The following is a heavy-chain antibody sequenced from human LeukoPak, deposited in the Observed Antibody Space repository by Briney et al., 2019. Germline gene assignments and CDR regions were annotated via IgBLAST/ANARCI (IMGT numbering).Heavy chain of an antibody. V-gene: IGHV3-30*03. CDR2: VSYDGNTK. CDR3: ARVTNLARFLDQ. Sequence: PGGSLRLSCSASGLTFRTYDMHWVRQAPGKGLEWLAVVSYDGNTKFYADSVKGRFTISRDNTDNRLFLQMNRLGLDDTALYYCARVTNLARFLDQWGQGTLVTVSS. J-gene: IGHJ4*02. CDR1: GLTFRTYD. D-gene: IGHD3/OR15-3a*01.